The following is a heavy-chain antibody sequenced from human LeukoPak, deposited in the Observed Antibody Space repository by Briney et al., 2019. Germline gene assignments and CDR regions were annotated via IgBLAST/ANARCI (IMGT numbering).Heavy chain of an antibody. J-gene: IGHJ4*02. D-gene: IGHD3-16*01. Sequence: GGSLRLSCVASGFTFSSYAMSWVRQAPGKGLEWVSALSGSAGSTYYADSVKGRFTISRDNSKNTLYLQMNSLRAEDTAVYYCAKAPPSSLGGVMGSLEYWGQGTLVTVSS. V-gene: IGHV3-23*01. CDR2: LSGSAGST. CDR1: GFTFSSYA. CDR3: AKAPPSSLGGVMGSLEY.